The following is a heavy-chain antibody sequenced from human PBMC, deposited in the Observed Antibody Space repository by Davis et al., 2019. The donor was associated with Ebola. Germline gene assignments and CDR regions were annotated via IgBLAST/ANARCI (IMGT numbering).Heavy chain of an antibody. CDR1: GGSISRGRYS. CDR2: IYYSGST. J-gene: IGHJ4*02. CDR3: ARANRDGYDFDY. V-gene: IGHV4-31*03. Sequence: SETLSLTCTVSGGSISRGRYSWSWIRQPPGTGLEWIGYIYYSGSTYYNPSLKSRVTIPVDTSKNQFSLKLSSVTAEDTAVYYCARANRDGYDFDYWGQGTLVTVSS. D-gene: IGHD5-24*01.